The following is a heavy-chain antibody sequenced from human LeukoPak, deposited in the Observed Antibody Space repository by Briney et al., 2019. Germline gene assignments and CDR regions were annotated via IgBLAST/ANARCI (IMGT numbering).Heavy chain of an antibody. CDR1: GGSFSGYY. CDR2: INHSGST. CDR3: ARERYSSSCQDYFDY. V-gene: IGHV4-34*01. J-gene: IGHJ4*02. D-gene: IGHD6-13*01. Sequence: PSETLSLTCAVYGGSFSGYYWSWIRQPPGKGLEWIGEINHSGSTNYNPSLKSRVTISVDTSKNQFSLKLSSVTAADTAVYYCARERYSSSCQDYFDYWGQGTLVTVSS.